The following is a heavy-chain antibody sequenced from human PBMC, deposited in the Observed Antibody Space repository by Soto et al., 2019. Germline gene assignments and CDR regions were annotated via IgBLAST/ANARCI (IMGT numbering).Heavy chain of an antibody. V-gene: IGHV4-31*03. CDR3: ARGVGATHFDT. CDR1: GGSISSGGYY. Sequence: PSETLSLTCTVSGGSISSGGYYWSWIRQHPGKGLEWIGYIYYSGSTYYKPSLKSRVIISVDTSKNQFYLKLSSVTAADTAVYYCARGVGATHFDTWGQGTLVTVSS. CDR2: IYYSGST. J-gene: IGHJ4*02. D-gene: IGHD1-26*01.